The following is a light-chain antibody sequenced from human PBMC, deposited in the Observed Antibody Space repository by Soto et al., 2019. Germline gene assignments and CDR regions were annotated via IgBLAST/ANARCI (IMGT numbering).Light chain of an antibody. CDR3: QQYGSSPLT. Sequence: DIQMTQSPSTLSASVGDRFTITCLASQSISTWLAWYQQKPGKAPKLLIYKASTLKSGVPSRFSGSGSGTEFTLTISRLEPEDFAVYYCQQYGSSPLTFGGRTKV. CDR1: QSISTW. V-gene: IGKV1-5*03. CDR2: KAS. J-gene: IGKJ4*01.